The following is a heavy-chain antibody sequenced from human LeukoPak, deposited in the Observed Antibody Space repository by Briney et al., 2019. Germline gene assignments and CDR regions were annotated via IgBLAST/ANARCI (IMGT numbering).Heavy chain of an antibody. CDR1: GGSISSYY. D-gene: IGHD3-16*01. V-gene: IGHV4-59*01. J-gene: IGHJ4*02. Sequence: PSETLSLTCTVSGGSISSYYWSWIRQPPGKGLEWIGYIYYSGSTNYNPSLKSRVTMSVDTSKNQFSLKLSSVTAADTAVYYCARDKGGFDYWGQGTLVTVSS. CDR2: IYYSGST. CDR3: ARDKGGFDY.